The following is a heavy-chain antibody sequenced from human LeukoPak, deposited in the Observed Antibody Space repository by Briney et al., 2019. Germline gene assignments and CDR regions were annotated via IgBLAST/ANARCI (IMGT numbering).Heavy chain of an antibody. CDR2: IYYSGST. D-gene: IGHD2-15*01. V-gene: IGHV4-61*05. CDR3: ARHKHQAMYCSGGSCHNWFDP. Sequence: SSETLSLTCTVSGGSISSSSYYWGWIRQPPGKGLEWIGYIYYSGSTNYNPSLKSRVTISVDTSKNQFSLKLSSVTAADTAVYYCARHKHQAMYCSGGSCHNWFDPWGQGTLVTVSS. CDR1: GGSISSSSYY. J-gene: IGHJ5*02.